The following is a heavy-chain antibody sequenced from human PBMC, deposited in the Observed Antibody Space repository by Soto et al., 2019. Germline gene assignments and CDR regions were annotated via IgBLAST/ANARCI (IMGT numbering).Heavy chain of an antibody. J-gene: IGHJ6*02. Sequence: GGSLRLSCAASGFTFSSYAMSWVRQAPGKGLEWVSAISGSGGSTYYADSVKGRFTISRDNSKNTLYLQMNSLRAEDTAVYYCATLARPAAAGISGQHYYYYYGMDVWGQGTTVTVSS. CDR2: ISGSGGST. CDR3: ATLARPAAAGISGQHYYYYYGMDV. V-gene: IGHV3-23*01. D-gene: IGHD6-13*01. CDR1: GFTFSSYA.